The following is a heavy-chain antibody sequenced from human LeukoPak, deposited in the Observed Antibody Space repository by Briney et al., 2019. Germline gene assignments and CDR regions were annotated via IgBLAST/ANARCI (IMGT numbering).Heavy chain of an antibody. V-gene: IGHV1-2*02. CDR3: ARGGYTDY. CDR1: GYTFTNYY. D-gene: IGHD5-24*01. J-gene: IGHJ4*02. Sequence: ASVKVSCKASGYTFTNYYIHWVRQAPGQGLEWMGWINPNGGGTNYAQKFQGRITMTRDTSINTAYMELSGLTSDDMVAYYCARGGYTDYWGQGTLVTVSS. CDR2: INPNGGGT.